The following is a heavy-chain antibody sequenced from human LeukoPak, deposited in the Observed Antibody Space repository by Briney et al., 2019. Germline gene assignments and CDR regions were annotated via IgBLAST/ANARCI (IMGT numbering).Heavy chain of an antibody. J-gene: IGHJ4*02. CDR2: INPNSGGT. D-gene: IGHD1-14*01. CDR3: ARIGYNHYFDY. Sequence: ASVKVSCKASGYTFTDYYLHWVRQAPGQGLEWMGWINPNSGGTNYAQTFQGRVTMTRDTSITTAYLELSRLRSDDTAVYYCARIGYNHYFDYWGQGTLVTISS. CDR1: GYTFTDYY. V-gene: IGHV1-2*02.